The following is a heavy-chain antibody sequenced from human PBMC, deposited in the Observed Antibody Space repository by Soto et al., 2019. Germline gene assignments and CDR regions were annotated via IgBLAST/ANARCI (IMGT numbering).Heavy chain of an antibody. CDR2: INHSGST. J-gene: IGHJ6*02. CDR3: TRDGRGNVPGLYYYGMDV. CDR1: GGSFSGYY. D-gene: IGHD2-2*01. Sequence: SETLSLTCAVYGGSFSGYYWSWIRQPPGKGLEWIGEINHSGSTNYNPSLKSRVTISVDTSKNQFSLKLSSVTAEDTAVYYCTRDGRGNVPGLYYYGMDVWGQGTTVTVSS. V-gene: IGHV4-34*01.